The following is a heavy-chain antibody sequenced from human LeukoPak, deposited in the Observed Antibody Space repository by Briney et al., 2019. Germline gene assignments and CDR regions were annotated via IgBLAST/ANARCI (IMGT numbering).Heavy chain of an antibody. V-gene: IGHV1-69*04. CDR2: IIPILGIA. D-gene: IGHD1-26*01. CDR3: ARGPVGAAAEGPFDY. J-gene: IGHJ4*02. CDR1: GGTFSSYA. Sequence: SVKVSCKASGGTFSSYAISWVRQAPGQGLEWMGRIIPILGIANYAQKFQGRVTITADKSTSTAYMELSSLRSEDTAVYYCARGPVGAAAEGPFDYWGQGTLVTVSS.